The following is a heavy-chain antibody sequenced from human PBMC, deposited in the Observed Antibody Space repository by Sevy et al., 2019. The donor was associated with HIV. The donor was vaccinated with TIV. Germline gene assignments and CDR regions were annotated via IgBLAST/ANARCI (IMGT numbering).Heavy chain of an antibody. Sequence: ASVKVSCKACGNTFGSYGISWVRQAPGQGLEWMGWISIDNGDTKYIENLQGRVTMTRDTSTRTAYMELTSLRADDTAVYYCAREGEADYYFESWGQGTLVTVSS. V-gene: IGHV1-18*01. CDR3: AREGEADYYFES. D-gene: IGHD3-16*01. J-gene: IGHJ4*02. CDR2: ISIDNGDT. CDR1: GNTFGSYG.